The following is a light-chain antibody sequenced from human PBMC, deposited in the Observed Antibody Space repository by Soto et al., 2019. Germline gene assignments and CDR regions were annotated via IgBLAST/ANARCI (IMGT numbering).Light chain of an antibody. V-gene: IGKV3-20*01. CDR2: GAS. J-gene: IGKJ4*01. Sequence: EIVLPQSPGTLSLSPGARSTLSGRASQSVSSSYLAWHQKKPGQAPRLLIYGASSRATDIPDRFSGSGSGTDFTLTISRLEPEDFAVYYCQHYGSTPLTFGGGTKVDIK. CDR3: QHYGSTPLT. CDR1: QSVSSSY.